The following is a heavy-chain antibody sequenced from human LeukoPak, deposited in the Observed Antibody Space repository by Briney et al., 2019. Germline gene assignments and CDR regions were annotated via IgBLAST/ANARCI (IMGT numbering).Heavy chain of an antibody. Sequence: GGSLRLSCAASGFTVSSNYMSWVRQAPGKGLEWVSVIYSGGSTYYADSVKGRFTISRDNSKNTLYLQMNSLRAEDTAVYYCAREGVKYYYGSGTPMANDYWGQGTLVTVSS. V-gene: IGHV3-53*05. CDR1: GFTVSSNY. J-gene: IGHJ4*02. CDR3: AREGVKYYYGSGTPMANDY. CDR2: IYSGGST. D-gene: IGHD3-10*01.